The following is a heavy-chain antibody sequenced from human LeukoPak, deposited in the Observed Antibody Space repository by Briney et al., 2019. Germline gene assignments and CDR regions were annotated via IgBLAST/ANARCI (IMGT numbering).Heavy chain of an antibody. V-gene: IGHV3-33*06. CDR1: GFTFSSYG. J-gene: IGHJ4*02. Sequence: GRSLRLSCAASGFTFSSYGMHWVRQAPGKGLEWVAVIWYDGSNQYYADSVKGRFTISRDNSKNTLYLQMNSLRAEDTAVYYCAKDADSGSYSDYFDYWGQGTLVTVSS. CDR3: AKDADSGSYSDYFDY. D-gene: IGHD1-26*01. CDR2: IWYDGSNQ.